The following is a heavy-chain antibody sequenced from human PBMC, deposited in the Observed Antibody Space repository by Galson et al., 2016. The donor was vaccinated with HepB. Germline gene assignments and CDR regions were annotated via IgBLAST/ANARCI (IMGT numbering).Heavy chain of an antibody. CDR1: GVSMTYYY. CDR3: ARAGIGGAGRGTVNDQ. CDR2: ISNSGST. Sequence: ETLSLTCTVSGVSMTYYYWNWIRQPPGKGLEWIGYISNSGSTNCNPSLKSRVTISIDTSKNRFSLKLTSLTAVDTAVYYCARAGIGGAGRGTVNDQWGQGTLVTVSS. V-gene: IGHV4-4*08. D-gene: IGHD3-10*01. J-gene: IGHJ4*01.